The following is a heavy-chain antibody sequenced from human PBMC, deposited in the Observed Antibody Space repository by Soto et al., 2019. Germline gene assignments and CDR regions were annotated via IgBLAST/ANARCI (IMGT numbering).Heavy chain of an antibody. CDR2: ISYDGSNK. CDR3: ARDCSGGSCYSGYYYYYGMDV. D-gene: IGHD2-15*01. V-gene: IGHV3-30-3*01. Sequence: VGSLRLSCAASGFTFSSYAMHWVRQAPGKGLEWVAVISYDGSNKYYADSVKGRFTISRDNSKNTLYLQMNSLRAEDTAVYYCARDCSGGSCYSGYYYYYGMDVWGQGTTVTVSS. J-gene: IGHJ6*02. CDR1: GFTFSSYA.